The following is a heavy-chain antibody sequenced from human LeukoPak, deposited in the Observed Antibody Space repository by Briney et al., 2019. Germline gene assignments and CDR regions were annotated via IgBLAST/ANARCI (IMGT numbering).Heavy chain of an antibody. Sequence: KPSXTLSLTCPVSGGSVSSSSYYWGWIRQPPGKGLECIGTIYYAGDTDYNPSLDSRISISVDTSNNQFSLKLSSVTAADTAVYYCATSNSGRYSEIDNWSQGTLVTVSS. CDR2: IYYAGDT. CDR3: ATSNSGRYSEIDN. CDR1: GGSVSSSSYY. J-gene: IGHJ4*02. D-gene: IGHD1-26*01. V-gene: IGHV4-39*01.